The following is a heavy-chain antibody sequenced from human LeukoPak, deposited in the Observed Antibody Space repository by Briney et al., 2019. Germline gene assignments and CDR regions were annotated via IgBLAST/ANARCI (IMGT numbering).Heavy chain of an antibody. CDR1: GGSISSGSYY. V-gene: IGHV4-61*02. CDR2: IYTSGST. J-gene: IGHJ6*03. CDR3: ARGSRCGSTSCYYYYYYMDV. D-gene: IGHD2-2*01. Sequence: PSETLSLTCTVSGGSISSGSYYWSWIRQPAGKGLEWIGRIYTSGSTNYNPSLESRVTISVDTSKNQFSLKLSSVTAADTAVYYCARGSRCGSTSCYYYYYYMDVWGKGTTVTISS.